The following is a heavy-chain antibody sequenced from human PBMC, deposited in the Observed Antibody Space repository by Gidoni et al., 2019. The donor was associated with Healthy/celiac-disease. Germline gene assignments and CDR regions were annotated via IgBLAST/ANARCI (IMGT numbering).Heavy chain of an antibody. CDR2: IRSNSGST. Sequence: LRLPCAASGFTFDAYAMHRVRKAPGKVLEWGSGIRSNSGSTGYADSVKGRFTISRDNTKNSLYLQMNSLTAEDTTLYYCAKDRRRYCSSTSCSPFDYWGQGTLVTVSS. V-gene: IGHV3-9*01. J-gene: IGHJ4*02. D-gene: IGHD2-2*01. CDR1: GFTFDAYA. CDR3: AKDRRRYCSSTSCSPFDY.